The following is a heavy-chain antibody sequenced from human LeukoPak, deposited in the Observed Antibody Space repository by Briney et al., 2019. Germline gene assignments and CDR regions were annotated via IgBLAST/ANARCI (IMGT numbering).Heavy chain of an antibody. D-gene: IGHD1-26*01. CDR3: ARERGGIVGASSDFH. CDR2: IYYSGST. J-gene: IGHJ4*02. Sequence: SQTLSLACTVSGGSISSGDYYWSWIRQPPGKGLEWIGYIYYSGSTYYNPSLKSRVTISVDTSKNQFSLKLSSVTAADTAVYYCARERGGIVGASSDFHWGQGTLVTVSS. CDR1: GGSISSGDYY. V-gene: IGHV4-30-4*01.